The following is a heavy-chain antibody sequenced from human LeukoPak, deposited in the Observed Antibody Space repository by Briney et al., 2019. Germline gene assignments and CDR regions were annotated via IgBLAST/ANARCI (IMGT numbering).Heavy chain of an antibody. J-gene: IGHJ4*02. CDR3: AREGHDSSGYPTLSFDY. Sequence: GGSLRPSCAASGFTFSSYSMNWVRQAPGKGLEWVSYISSSSSTIYCADSVKGRFTISRDNAKNSLYLQMNSLRAEDTAVYYCAREGHDSSGYPTLSFDYWGQGTLVTVSS. CDR1: GFTFSSYS. V-gene: IGHV3-48*01. CDR2: ISSSSSTI. D-gene: IGHD3-22*01.